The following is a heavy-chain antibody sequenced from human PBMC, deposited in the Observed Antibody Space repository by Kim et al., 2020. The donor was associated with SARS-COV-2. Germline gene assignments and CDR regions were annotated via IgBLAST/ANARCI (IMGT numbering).Heavy chain of an antibody. V-gene: IGHV3-49*04. CDR3: TRDDFWSGCYSW. CDR1: GFTFGDYA. D-gene: IGHD3-3*01. CDR2: IRSKAYGGTT. J-gene: IGHJ4*02. Sequence: GGSLRLSCTASGFTFGDYAMSWVRQAPGKGLEWVGFIRSKAYGGTTEYAASVKGRFTISRDDSKSIAYLQMNSLKTEDTAVYYCTRDDFWSGCYSWWGQGTLVTVSS.